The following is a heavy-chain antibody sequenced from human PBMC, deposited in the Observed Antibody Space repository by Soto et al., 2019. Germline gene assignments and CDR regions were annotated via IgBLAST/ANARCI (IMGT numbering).Heavy chain of an antibody. D-gene: IGHD2-15*01. CDR2: INAGNGNT. J-gene: IGHJ6*02. Sequence: QVQLVQSGAEVKKPGASVKVSCKASGYTFTSYAMHWVRQAPGQRLEWMGWINAGNGNTKYSQKFQGRVTITRDTSARTAHMELSSLRSEDTAVYYCASTFCSGGSCYSRAADYYYYGMDVWGQGTTVTVSS. V-gene: IGHV1-3*01. CDR1: GYTFTSYA. CDR3: ASTFCSGGSCYSRAADYYYYGMDV.